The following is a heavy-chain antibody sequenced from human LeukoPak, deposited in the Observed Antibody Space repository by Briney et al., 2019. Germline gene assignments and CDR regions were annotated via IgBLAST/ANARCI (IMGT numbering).Heavy chain of an antibody. D-gene: IGHD1-7*01. CDR3: ARDRDWNSGFDY. J-gene: IGHJ4*02. CDR2: IRTSSSYI. CDR1: GFTLSSYD. V-gene: IGHV3-21*01. Sequence: GGSLRLSCAVSGFTLSSYDTNWVRHAPGEGLEWVSSIRTSSSYIYYADSVKGRFTISRDNARNSLYLQMNSLRAEDTAVYYCARDRDWNSGFDYWGQGTLVTVSS.